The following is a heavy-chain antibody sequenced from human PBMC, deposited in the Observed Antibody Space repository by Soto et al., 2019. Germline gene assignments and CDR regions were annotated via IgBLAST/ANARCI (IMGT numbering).Heavy chain of an antibody. Sequence: PGGSRILSGAAAVFTFRSYRMHWVRQAPGKGLEWVAVISYDGRNKYYADSVKGRFTISRVNSKNTLYLQMSRLRAEDTAVYYCAKVGIGYYDSSELDIWGQGTMVTVSS. CDR2: ISYDGRNK. CDR1: VFTFRSYR. V-gene: IGHV3-30*18. CDR3: AKVGIGYYDSSELDI. J-gene: IGHJ3*02. D-gene: IGHD3-22*01.